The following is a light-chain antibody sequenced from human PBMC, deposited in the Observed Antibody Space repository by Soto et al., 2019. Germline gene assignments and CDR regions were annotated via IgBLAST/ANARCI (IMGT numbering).Light chain of an antibody. Sequence: QSVLSQPPSASGSPGQSVTISCTGGSSDVGAYNYVSWYQQHPGKAPKLMIYEVNKRPSGVPDRFSGSKSGNTASLTVSGLQTEDDADYYCSSYAGSTNGVVFGGGTKLTVL. J-gene: IGLJ2*01. CDR3: SSYAGSTNGVV. V-gene: IGLV2-8*01. CDR1: SSDVGAYNY. CDR2: EVN.